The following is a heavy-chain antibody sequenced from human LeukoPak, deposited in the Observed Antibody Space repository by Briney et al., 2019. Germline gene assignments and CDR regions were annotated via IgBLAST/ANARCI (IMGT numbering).Heavy chain of an antibody. CDR1: GGSISSGGYY. CDR3: ARSGIAAAALDY. V-gene: IGHV4-31*03. Sequence: SETLSLTCTVSGGSISSGGYYWSWIRQHPGKGLEWIGYIYYSGSTYYNPSLKSRVTISVDTSKNQFSLKLSSVTAADTAGYYCARSGIAAAALDYWGQGTLVTGSS. J-gene: IGHJ4*02. CDR2: IYYSGST. D-gene: IGHD6-13*01.